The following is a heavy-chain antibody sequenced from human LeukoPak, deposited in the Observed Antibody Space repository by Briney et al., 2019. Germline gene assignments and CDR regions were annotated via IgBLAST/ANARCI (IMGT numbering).Heavy chain of an antibody. V-gene: IGHV1-18*01. CDR2: ISAYNGNT. Sequence: ASVKVSCKASGYTFTSYGISWVRQAPGPGLEWMGWISAYNGNTSYAQKLQGRVTMTTDTSTSTAYMELRSLRSDDTAVYYCARDRLGYCSSTSCRNYYYYGMDVWGQGTTVTVSS. CDR3: ARDRLGYCSSTSCRNYYYYGMDV. D-gene: IGHD2-2*01. J-gene: IGHJ6*02. CDR1: GYTFTSYG.